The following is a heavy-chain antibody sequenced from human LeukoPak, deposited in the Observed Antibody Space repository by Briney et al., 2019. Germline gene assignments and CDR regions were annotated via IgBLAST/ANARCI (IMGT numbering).Heavy chain of an antibody. Sequence: PSVTLSLTCAVSGGTISSSNWWSWVRQPPGRGLWWYGEIYHSGGTNYNPSLKSRVTISVDKSKNQFSLKLSSVTAADTAVYYCARGGYSSSWSPGYYYYGMDVWGQGTTVTVSS. J-gene: IGHJ6*02. CDR1: GGTISSSNW. CDR3: ARGGYSSSWSPGYYYYGMDV. V-gene: IGHV4-4*02. CDR2: IYHSGGT. D-gene: IGHD6-13*01.